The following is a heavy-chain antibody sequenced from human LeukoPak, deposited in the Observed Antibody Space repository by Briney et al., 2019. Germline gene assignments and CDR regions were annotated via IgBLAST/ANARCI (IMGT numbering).Heavy chain of an antibody. V-gene: IGHV5-51*01. CDR3: ARHTGSATIYYYYLYMDV. D-gene: IGHD6-25*01. CDR1: GFSFTNSW. Sequence: GESLKISCKGSGFSFTNSWIGWVRQMPGKGLEWMGVIYAADSDTRYSPSFQGQVTISVDKSICTAYLQWGSLEASDTAIYYCARHTGSATIYYYYLYMDVWGTGTTVTVSS. CDR2: IYAADSDT. J-gene: IGHJ6*03.